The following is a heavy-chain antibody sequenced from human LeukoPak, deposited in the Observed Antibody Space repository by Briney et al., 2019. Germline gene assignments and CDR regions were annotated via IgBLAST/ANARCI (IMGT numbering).Heavy chain of an antibody. J-gene: IGHJ4*02. Sequence: ASVKVSCKASGYTFTTYGISWVRQAPGQGLEWMGWISAYNGNTNYAQKLQGRVTMTTDTSTSTAYMELRSLRSDDTAVYYCARDYYDSSGYGYFDYWGQGTLVTVPS. CDR2: ISAYNGNT. CDR3: ARDYYDSSGYGYFDY. D-gene: IGHD3-22*01. CDR1: GYTFTTYG. V-gene: IGHV1-18*01.